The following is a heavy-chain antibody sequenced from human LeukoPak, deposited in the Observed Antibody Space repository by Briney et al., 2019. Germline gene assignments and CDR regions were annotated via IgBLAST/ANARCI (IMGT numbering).Heavy chain of an antibody. V-gene: IGHV1-2*02. D-gene: IGHD6-6*01. Sequence: ASVKVSCKASGYTFTAYYMHWVRQAPGQGLEWMGWINPNSGGTNYAQNFQGRVTVTRDTSISTAYMELSRLRSDDTAVYYCARERYSSSHFDYWGQGTLVTVSS. CDR3: ARERYSSSHFDY. J-gene: IGHJ4*02. CDR2: INPNSGGT. CDR1: GYTFTAYY.